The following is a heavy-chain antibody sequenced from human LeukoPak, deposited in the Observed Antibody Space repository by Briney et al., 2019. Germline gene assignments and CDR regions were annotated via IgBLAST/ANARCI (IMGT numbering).Heavy chain of an antibody. D-gene: IGHD1-26*01. CDR3: AKKVGATYYNWFDP. Sequence: PGGSLRLSCAASGFTFSSYAMGWVRQAPGKGLEWVSAISGSGGSTYYADSVKGRFTISRDNSKNTLYLQMNSLRAEDTAVYYCAKKVGATYYNWFDPWGQGTLVTVSS. J-gene: IGHJ5*02. CDR1: GFTFSSYA. V-gene: IGHV3-23*01. CDR2: ISGSGGST.